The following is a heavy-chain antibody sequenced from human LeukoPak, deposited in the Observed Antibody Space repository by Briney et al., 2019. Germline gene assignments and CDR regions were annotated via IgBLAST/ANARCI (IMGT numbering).Heavy chain of an antibody. CDR3: ATQGIGLAGGYFDS. D-gene: IGHD2-8*02. Sequence: SVKLSCKASGGSFSSFSINWVRQAPGPGLELVGSVIPAFGTADYSQKFPGRVTFTADMSTAAAYIDLRSLRSDNTALYYCATQGIGLAGGYFDSWGQGTRVTVSS. V-gene: IGHV1-69*06. CDR2: VIPAFGTA. J-gene: IGHJ4*02. CDR1: GGSFSSFS.